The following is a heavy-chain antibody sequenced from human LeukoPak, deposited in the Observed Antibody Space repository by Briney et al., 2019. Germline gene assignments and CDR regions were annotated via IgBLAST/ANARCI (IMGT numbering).Heavy chain of an antibody. CDR3: ARCYYDSSGYYYPFDY. D-gene: IGHD3-22*01. V-gene: IGHV5-51*01. CDR1: GYSFTSYW. Sequence: GESLKISCKGSGYSFTSYWIGWVRQMPGKGLEWIGIIYPGDSDTRYSPSFQGQVTISADKSISTAYLQWSSLKASDTAMYYCARCYYDSSGYYYPFDYWGQGTLVTVSS. J-gene: IGHJ4*02. CDR2: IYPGDSDT.